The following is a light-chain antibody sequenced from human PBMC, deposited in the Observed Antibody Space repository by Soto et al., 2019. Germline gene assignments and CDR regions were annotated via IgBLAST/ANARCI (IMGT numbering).Light chain of an antibody. CDR1: QAISTY. CDR2: AAS. Sequence: DIQLTQSPSFXSASVGDRVTITCRASQAISTYLAWYQQKPGEAPNLLIYAASTLQSGVPSRFSGSGSGAEFTLTVSSLQPEDSATYYCQQLNRFPLTFGGGTKVDIK. V-gene: IGKV1-9*01. CDR3: QQLNRFPLT. J-gene: IGKJ4*01.